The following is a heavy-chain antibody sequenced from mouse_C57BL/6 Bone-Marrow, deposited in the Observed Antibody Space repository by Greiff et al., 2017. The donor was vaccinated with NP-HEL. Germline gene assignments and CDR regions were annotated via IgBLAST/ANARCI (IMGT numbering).Heavy chain of an antibody. CDR2: IWRGGST. V-gene: IGHV2-5*01. Sequence: QVQLKESGPGLVQPSQSLSITCTVSGFSLTSYGVHWVRQSPGKGLEWLGVIWRGGSTDYNAAFMSRLSITKDNSKSQVFFKMNSLQADDTTIYYCAKNGGYYSPAWFAYWGQGTLVTVSA. J-gene: IGHJ3*01. D-gene: IGHD2-12*01. CDR3: AKNGGYYSPAWFAY. CDR1: GFSLTSYG.